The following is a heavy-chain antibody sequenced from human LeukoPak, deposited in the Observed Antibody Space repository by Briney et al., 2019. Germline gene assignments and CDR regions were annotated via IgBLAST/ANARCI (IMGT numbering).Heavy chain of an antibody. V-gene: IGHV3-74*01. CDR1: GFTFGNCW. CDR3: VRDSWGSGSDFYYGVDV. D-gene: IGHD3-10*01. CDR2: IDSDGINT. J-gene: IGHJ6*02. Sequence: GGSLRLSCGASGFTFGNCWMHWVRQVPGKGPVWVARIDSDGINTRYADSVKGRFTISRDNANNTLSLQMNSLRAEDSAVYYCVRDSWGSGSDFYYGVDVWGQGTTVTVSS.